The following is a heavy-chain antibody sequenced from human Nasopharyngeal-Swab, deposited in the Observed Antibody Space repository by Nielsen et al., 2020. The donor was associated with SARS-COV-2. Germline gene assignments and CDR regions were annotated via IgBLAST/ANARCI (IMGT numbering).Heavy chain of an antibody. CDR1: GVTFSSYA. CDR3: ARTPANGYCSTTGCSEDYYMDV. Sequence: SVKVSCKASGVTFSSYAISWVRQAPGQGLEWIGGIIPILGVANYAQKFHGRVTISADTSTSTAYMELRSLKSDDTAVYYCARTPANGYCSTTGCSEDYYMDVWGKGTTVTVSS. J-gene: IGHJ6*03. CDR2: IIPILGVA. D-gene: IGHD2-2*03. V-gene: IGHV1-69*10.